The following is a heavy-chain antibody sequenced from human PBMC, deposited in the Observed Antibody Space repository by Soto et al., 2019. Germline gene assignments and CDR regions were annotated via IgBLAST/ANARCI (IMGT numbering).Heavy chain of an antibody. CDR1: GFTVSRFY. Sequence: EEQLVESGGRLVQPGGSLRLSCEASGFTVSRFYMTWVRQPPGKRLEWLATIKQDGSETFAVDSVRGRFTISRDNATNSLSLEMTRLTVEDTAVYYCARDYNDFLTGHFDARDIWGHGTRVTVSS. CDR3: ARDYNDFLTGHFDARDI. D-gene: IGHD3-9*01. J-gene: IGHJ3*02. V-gene: IGHV3-7*01. CDR2: IKQDGSET.